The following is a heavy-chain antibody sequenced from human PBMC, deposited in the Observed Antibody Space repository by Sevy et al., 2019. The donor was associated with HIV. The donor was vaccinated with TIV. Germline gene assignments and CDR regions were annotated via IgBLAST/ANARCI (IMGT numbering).Heavy chain of an antibody. D-gene: IGHD3-22*01. CDR2: FDPEDDET. CDR3: ATTKDYYESSGDPFDY. V-gene: IGHV1-24*01. CDR1: GYTLSQLS. Sequence: ASVKVSCKVSGYTLSQLSMHWVRLAPGKGLEWMGSFDPEDDETIYAQKFQDRVTMTEDTSTNTAYIELSSLRSEDTAVYYCATTKDYYESSGDPFDYWGQGTLVTVSS. J-gene: IGHJ4*02.